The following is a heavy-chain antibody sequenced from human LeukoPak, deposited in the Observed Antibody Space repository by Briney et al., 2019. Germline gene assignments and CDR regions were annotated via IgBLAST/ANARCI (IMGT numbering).Heavy chain of an antibody. D-gene: IGHD5-18*01. CDR2: ITGSADST. V-gene: IGHV3-23*01. CDR1: GFTFSSYA. CDR3: ARDRYGSRRNDAFDI. Sequence: GGSLRLSCAASGFTFSSYAMSWVRQAPGKGLEWVSGITGSADSTYYADAVKGRFTISRDNSKNTLYLQMNSLRAEDTAVYYCARDRYGSRRNDAFDIWGQGTMVTVSS. J-gene: IGHJ3*02.